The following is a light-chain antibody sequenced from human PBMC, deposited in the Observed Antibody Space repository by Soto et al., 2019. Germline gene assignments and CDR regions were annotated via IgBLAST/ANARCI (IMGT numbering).Light chain of an antibody. CDR1: QTISSW. V-gene: IGKV1-5*03. CDR2: KAS. Sequence: DIQMTQSPSTLSGSVGDRVTITCRASQTISSWLAWYQQKPGKAPKLLIYKASTLKSGVPSRFSGSGSGTEFTLTISSLQPDDFETYYCLQDINYPWTLGQGTKVDIK. CDR3: LQDINYPWT. J-gene: IGKJ1*01.